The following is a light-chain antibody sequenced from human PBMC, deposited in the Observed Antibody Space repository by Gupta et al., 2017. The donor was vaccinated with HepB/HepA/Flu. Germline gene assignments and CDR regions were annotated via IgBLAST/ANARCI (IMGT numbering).Light chain of an antibody. V-gene: IGLV1-44*01. CDR1: SSNIGSNP. CDR3: SAWDDSLNGQVV. J-gene: IGLJ2*01. Sequence: QSVLRQPPSASGTPGQRVTISCSGRSSNIGSNPVNWYQQLPGKAPKVVIYSNDQRPLGVPDRFSGSKSGTSASLAISGLQSEDEADYYCSAWDDSLNGQVVFGGGTRLTVL. CDR2: SND.